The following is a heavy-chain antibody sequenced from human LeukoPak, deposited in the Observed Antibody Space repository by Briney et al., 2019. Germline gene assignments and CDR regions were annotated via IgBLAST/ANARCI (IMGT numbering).Heavy chain of an antibody. CDR3: AREASGWNFDH. CDR1: GGSISPYY. V-gene: IGHV4-4*07. Sequence: SETLSLTCTVSGGSISPYYWNWLRQPAGKGLEWIGRIYTSGNTNYNSSPTSRVTMLVGTSKNRSSLTLKYMTAADTAVYYCAREASGWNFDHWGQGTLVTVPS. CDR2: IYTSGNT. J-gene: IGHJ4*02. D-gene: IGHD6-19*01.